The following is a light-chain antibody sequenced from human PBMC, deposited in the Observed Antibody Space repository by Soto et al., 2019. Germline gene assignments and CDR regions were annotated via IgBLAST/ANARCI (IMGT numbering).Light chain of an antibody. CDR2: GAS. J-gene: IGKJ4*02. CDR3: QQYNNLPLT. CDR1: QSVSSN. Sequence: EIVMTQSPATLSVSPGERATLSCRASQSVSSNLAWYQQKPGQGPRLLIYGASTRATGIPARFSGSGSGTEFTLTISSLQSEDFAVYYCQQYNNLPLTVGGGSKVEIK. V-gene: IGKV3-15*01.